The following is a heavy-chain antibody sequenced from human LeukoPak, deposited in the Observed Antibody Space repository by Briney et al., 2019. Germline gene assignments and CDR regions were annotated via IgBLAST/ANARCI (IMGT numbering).Heavy chain of an antibody. D-gene: IGHD4-17*01. CDR1: GYTFTSYG. CDR3: ARESDPDYYGDYAWFDY. Sequence: ASVKVSCKASGYTFTSYGISWVRQAPGQGLEWMGWISAYNGNTNYAQKLQGRVTMTTDTSTSTAYMELRSLRSDDTAVYYCARESDPDYYGDYAWFDYWGQGTLVTVSS. J-gene: IGHJ4*02. CDR2: ISAYNGNT. V-gene: IGHV1-18*01.